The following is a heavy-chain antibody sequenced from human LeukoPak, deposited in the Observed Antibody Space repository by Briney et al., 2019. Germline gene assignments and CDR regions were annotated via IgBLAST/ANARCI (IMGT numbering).Heavy chain of an antibody. V-gene: IGHV3-30*18. CDR1: GFTFSSYG. D-gene: IGHD4-17*01. CDR3: AKDTDHDILDY. J-gene: IGHJ4*02. Sequence: PGGSLRLSCAASGFTFSSYGIHWVRQAPGRGLEWVAVISYDVSKKYYADSVKGRFTISRDNSKNTLYLQMNSLRPEDTAVYYCAKDTDHDILDYWGQGTLVTVSS. CDR2: ISYDVSKK.